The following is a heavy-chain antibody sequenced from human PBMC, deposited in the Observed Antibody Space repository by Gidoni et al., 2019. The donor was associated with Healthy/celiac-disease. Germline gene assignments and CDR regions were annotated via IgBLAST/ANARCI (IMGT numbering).Heavy chain of an antibody. CDR2: IYYSEST. CDR1: GGSISSYY. D-gene: IGHD3-9*01. CDR3: ARLGPGILTGSFDY. J-gene: IGHJ4*02. Sequence: QVQLQESGPGLVKPSETLSLTCTVSGGSISSYYWSWIRQPPGKGLEWIGYIYYSESTNYNPSLKSRVTISVDTSKNQFSLKLSSVTAADTAVYYCARLGPGILTGSFDYWGQGTLVTVSS. V-gene: IGHV4-59*08.